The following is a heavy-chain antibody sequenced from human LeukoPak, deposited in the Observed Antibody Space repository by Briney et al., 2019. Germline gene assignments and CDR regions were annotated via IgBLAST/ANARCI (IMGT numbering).Heavy chain of an antibody. CDR1: GGSISSGDYY. CDR3: AATTPGTWIHDY. D-gene: IGHD5-18*01. J-gene: IGHJ4*02. Sequence: SETLSLTCTVSGGSISSGDYYWSWIRQPPGKGLEWIGYIYYSGSTYYNPSLKSRVTISVDTSKNQFSLKLSSVTAADTAVYYCAATTPGTWIHDYWGQGTLVTVSS. V-gene: IGHV4-30-4*01. CDR2: IYYSGST.